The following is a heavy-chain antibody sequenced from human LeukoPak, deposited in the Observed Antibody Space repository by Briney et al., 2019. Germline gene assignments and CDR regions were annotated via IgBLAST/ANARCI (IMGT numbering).Heavy chain of an antibody. CDR3: ARGCSGGSCYSFIDYYYYMDV. V-gene: IGHV1-2*02. D-gene: IGHD2-15*01. J-gene: IGHJ6*03. Sequence: ASVKVSCKASGYTFTGYYMHWVRQAPGQGLEWMGWINPNSGGTNYAQKFQGRVTMTRDTSISTAYMELSSLRSEDTAVYYCARGCSGGSCYSFIDYYYYMDVWGKGTTVTVSS. CDR2: INPNSGGT. CDR1: GYTFTGYY.